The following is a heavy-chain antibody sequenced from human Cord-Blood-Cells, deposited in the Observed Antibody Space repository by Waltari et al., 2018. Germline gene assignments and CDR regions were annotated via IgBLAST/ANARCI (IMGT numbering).Heavy chain of an antibody. J-gene: IGHJ5*02. CDR1: GGSFSGYY. D-gene: IGHD2-15*01. CDR2: INHSGST. CDR3: ARKWGYCSGGSCYNWFDP. V-gene: IGHV4-34*01. Sequence: QVQLQQWGAGLLKPSATLSLTCAVYGGSFSGYYWSWIRQPPGKGLEWIGEINHSGSTNYSPALKSGVTRSVDTSKNQFSLKLSSVTAADTAVYYCARKWGYCSGGSCYNWFDPWGQGTLVTVSS.